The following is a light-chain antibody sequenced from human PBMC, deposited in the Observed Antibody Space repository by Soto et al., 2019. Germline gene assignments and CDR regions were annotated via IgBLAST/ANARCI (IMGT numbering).Light chain of an antibody. J-gene: IGKJ1*01. CDR1: QSVSSN. V-gene: IGKV3-15*01. CDR3: HQYGSSPQT. CDR2: GAS. Sequence: EIVLTQSPGTLSLSPGERATLSCRASQSVSSNLAWYQQKPGQAPRLLIYGASTRATGIPARFSGSGSGTEFTLTISSLQSEDFAVFYCHQYGSSPQTFGQGTKVDI.